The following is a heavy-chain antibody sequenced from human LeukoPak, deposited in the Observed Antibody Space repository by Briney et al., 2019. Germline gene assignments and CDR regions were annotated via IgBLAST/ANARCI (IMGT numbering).Heavy chain of an antibody. CDR3: ARVNEGLAVATNDY. Sequence: ASVKVSCKASGYTFTSYGISWVRQAPGQGLEWMGWISAYNGNTNYAQKLQGRVTMTTDTSTSTAYMELRSLRSDDTAVYYCARVNEGLAVATNDYWGQGTLVTVSS. CDR2: ISAYNGNT. CDR1: GYTFTSYG. J-gene: IGHJ4*02. D-gene: IGHD6-19*01. V-gene: IGHV1-18*01.